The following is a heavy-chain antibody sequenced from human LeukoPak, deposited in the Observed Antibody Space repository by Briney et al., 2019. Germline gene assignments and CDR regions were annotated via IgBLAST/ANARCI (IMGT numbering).Heavy chain of an antibody. J-gene: IGHJ4*02. CDR1: GFTFSNYE. CDR2: ISSSGGAI. CDR3: ARGPPNYLESSGYFYL. V-gene: IGHV3-48*03. Sequence: GGSLRLSCAASGFTFSNYEMNWVRQAPGGGREWLSYISSSGGAIYYADSVKGRFTISRDNVKNSVYLQMKRLRAEDTAVYYCARGPPNYLESSGYFYLWGQGTLVTVSS. D-gene: IGHD3-22*01.